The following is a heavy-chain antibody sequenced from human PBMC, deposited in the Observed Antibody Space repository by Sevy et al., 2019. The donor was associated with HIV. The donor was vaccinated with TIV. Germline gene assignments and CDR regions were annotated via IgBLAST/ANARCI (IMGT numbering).Heavy chain of an antibody. CDR3: ARKLRFHRYFDL. V-gene: IGHV3-53*01. CDR1: GFTVSSNY. CDR2: IYSGGST. D-gene: IGHD4-17*01. Sequence: GGSLRLSCAASGFTVSSNYMSWVRQAPGKGLEWVSVIYSGGSTYYADSVKGRFTISRDNSKNTLYLQMNSLRAEDTAVYYCARKLRFHRYFDLWGRGTLVTVSS. J-gene: IGHJ2*01.